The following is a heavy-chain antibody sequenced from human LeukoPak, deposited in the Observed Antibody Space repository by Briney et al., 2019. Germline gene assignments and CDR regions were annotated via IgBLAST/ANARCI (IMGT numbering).Heavy chain of an antibody. CDR1: GGSFSGYY. D-gene: IGHD6-6*01. J-gene: IGHJ4*02. V-gene: IGHV4-34*01. CDR2: INHSGST. CDR3: ARSSIAARDY. Sequence: PSETLSLTCAVYGGSFSGYYWSWIRQPPGKGLEWIGEINHSGSTNYNPSLKSRVTISVDTSKNQFSLELSSVTAADTAVYYCARSSIAARDYWGQGTLVTVSS.